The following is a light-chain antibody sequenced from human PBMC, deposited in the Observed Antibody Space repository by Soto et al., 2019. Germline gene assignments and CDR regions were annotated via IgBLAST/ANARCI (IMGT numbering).Light chain of an antibody. V-gene: IGKV1-5*03. CDR2: KAS. Sequence: DIQMTQSPSTLSASVGDRVTITCRASQSISGWLAWYQQKPGKAPKLLIYKASSLESVVPSRFSGSGSGTEFTLTISSLRPDDFATYYCQQYNSPSITFGQGTRLEIK. J-gene: IGKJ5*01. CDR1: QSISGW. CDR3: QQYNSPSIT.